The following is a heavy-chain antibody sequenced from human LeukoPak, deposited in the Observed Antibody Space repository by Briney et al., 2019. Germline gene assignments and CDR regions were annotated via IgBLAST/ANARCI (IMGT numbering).Heavy chain of an antibody. CDR1: GFTFSSYA. CDR3: AKDGNYYDSSGYLVSAFDI. Sequence: TGGSLRLSCAASGFTFSSYAMSWVRQAPGKGLEWVSAISGSGGSTYYADSVKGRFTISRDNSKNTLYLQMNSLRAEDTAVYYCAKDGNYYDSSGYLVSAFDIWGQGTMVTVSS. J-gene: IGHJ3*02. CDR2: ISGSGGST. V-gene: IGHV3-23*01. D-gene: IGHD3-22*01.